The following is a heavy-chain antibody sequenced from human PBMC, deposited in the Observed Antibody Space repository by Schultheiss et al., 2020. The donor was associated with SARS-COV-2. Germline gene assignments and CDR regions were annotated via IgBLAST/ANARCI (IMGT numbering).Heavy chain of an antibody. CDR2: ISSSSSSK. V-gene: IGHV3-48*02. J-gene: IGHJ4*02. Sequence: GGSLRLSCAASGFTFSSYGMHWVRQAPGKGLEWVTLISSSSSSKYYADSVKGRFTISRDNAKNSLYLQMNSLRDEDTAVYYCARARYWGQGTLVTVSS. CDR3: ARARY. CDR1: GFTFSSYG.